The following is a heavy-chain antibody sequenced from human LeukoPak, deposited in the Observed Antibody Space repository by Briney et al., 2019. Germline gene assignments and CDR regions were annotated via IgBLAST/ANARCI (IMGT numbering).Heavy chain of an antibody. CDR2: IRYDGSNK. CDR3: AKDDGNYGDY. J-gene: IGHJ4*02. V-gene: IGHV3-30*02. Sequence: GGSLGLSCAASGFTFSSYGMHWVRQAPGKGLEWVGFIRYDGSNKYYADSVKGRFPISRDNSKNTLYLQMNSLKPEDTAVYYCAKDDGNYGDYWGQGTLVTVSS. CDR1: GFTFSSYG.